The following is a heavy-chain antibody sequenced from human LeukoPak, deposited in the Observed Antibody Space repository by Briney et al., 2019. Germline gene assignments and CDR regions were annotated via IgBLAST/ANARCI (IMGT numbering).Heavy chain of an antibody. CDR1: GFTFSLYA. CDR3: AKGSGGGYSYAYFDY. J-gene: IGHJ4*02. Sequence: GGSLRLSCAASGFTFSLYAMSWVRQAPGKGLEWVSAISGSGGSTYYADSAKGRFTIARDNAKNTLYLQMNSLRADDTAVYYCAKGSGGGYSYAYFDYWGQGTLVTVSS. V-gene: IGHV3-23*01. CDR2: ISGSGGST. D-gene: IGHD5-18*01.